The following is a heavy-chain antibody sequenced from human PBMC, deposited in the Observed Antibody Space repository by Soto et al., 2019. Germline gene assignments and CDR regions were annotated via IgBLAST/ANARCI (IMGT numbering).Heavy chain of an antibody. Sequence: PSEMLSLTCAVYGGSFSGYYWSWIRQPPGKGLEWIGEINHSGSTNYNPSLKSRVTISVDTSKNQFSLKLSSVTAADTAVYYSARSDDFFETGAFDIWGQGTMVTVSS. D-gene: IGHD3-3*01. CDR2: INHSGST. V-gene: IGHV4-34*01. CDR3: ARSDDFFETGAFDI. CDR1: GGSFSGYY. J-gene: IGHJ3*02.